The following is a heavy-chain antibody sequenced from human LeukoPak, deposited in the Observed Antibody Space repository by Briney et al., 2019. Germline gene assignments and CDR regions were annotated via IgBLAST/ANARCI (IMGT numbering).Heavy chain of an antibody. CDR3: AREDFCSSGTCFDP. Sequence: ADSVKVSCKASGYTFTGYYIHWVRQAPGQGLEWMGWINPKRGGANYAQKFQGRVTMTRDTSISTAHMELSRLRSVDTAVYYCAREDFCSSGTCFDPWGQGTLVTVPS. J-gene: IGHJ5*02. V-gene: IGHV1-2*02. D-gene: IGHD6-13*01. CDR2: INPKRGGA. CDR1: GYTFTGYY.